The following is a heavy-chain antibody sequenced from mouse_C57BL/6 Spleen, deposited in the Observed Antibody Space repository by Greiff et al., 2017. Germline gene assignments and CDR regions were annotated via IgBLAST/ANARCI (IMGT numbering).Heavy chain of an antibody. V-gene: IGHV1-52*01. CDR2: IDPSDSET. CDR3: ARSDDGYYHVYFDY. J-gene: IGHJ2*01. Sequence: QVQLQQPGAELVRPGSSVKLSCKASRYTFTSYWMHWVKQRPIQGLEWIGNIDPSDSETHYNQKFKDKATLTVDKSSSTAYMQLSSLTSEDSAVYYCARSDDGYYHVYFDYWGQGTTLTVSS. CDR1: RYTFTSYW. D-gene: IGHD2-3*01.